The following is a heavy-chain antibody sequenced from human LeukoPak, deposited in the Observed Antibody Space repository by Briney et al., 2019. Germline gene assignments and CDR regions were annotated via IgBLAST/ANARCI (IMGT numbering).Heavy chain of an antibody. D-gene: IGHD2-2*01. V-gene: IGHV3-48*01. CDR1: GFTFRSYV. Sequence: PGGSLRLSCAASGFTFRSYVMSWVRQAPGKGLEWVSYISSSSSTIYYADSVKGRFTISRDNAKNSLYLQMNSLRAEDTAAYYCAREDLVVPAAHDYWGQGTLVTVSS. CDR2: ISSSSSTI. J-gene: IGHJ4*02. CDR3: AREDLVVPAAHDY.